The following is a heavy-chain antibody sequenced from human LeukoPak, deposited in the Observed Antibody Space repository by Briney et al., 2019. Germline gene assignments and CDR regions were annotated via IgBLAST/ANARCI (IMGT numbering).Heavy chain of an antibody. Sequence: ASVKVSCKASGYTFTGYHMHWVRQAPGQGLEWMGWINPNSGGTNYAQKFQGRVTMTRDTSISTAYMELSRLRSDDTAVYYCARDVVSYCSGGSCYPSYYYYYYMDVWGKGTTVTVSS. J-gene: IGHJ6*03. V-gene: IGHV1-2*02. CDR1: GYTFTGYH. CDR2: INPNSGGT. D-gene: IGHD2-15*01. CDR3: ARDVVSYCSGGSCYPSYYYYYYMDV.